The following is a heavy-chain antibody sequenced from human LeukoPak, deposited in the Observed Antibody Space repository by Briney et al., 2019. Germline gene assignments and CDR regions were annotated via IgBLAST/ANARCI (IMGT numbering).Heavy chain of an antibody. V-gene: IGHV1-18*01. CDR2: ISACNDNT. CDR1: GYTFTSYG. J-gene: IGHJ3*02. Sequence: ASVKVSCKASGYTFTSYGITWVRQAPGQGLERMGWISACNDNTNYEQKLQGRVTMSTDTSTSTAYMELRSLRFDDTAVCYGARDPGSGYSAFDIWGQGTMVTVSS. CDR3: ARDPGSGYSAFDI. D-gene: IGHD3-22*01.